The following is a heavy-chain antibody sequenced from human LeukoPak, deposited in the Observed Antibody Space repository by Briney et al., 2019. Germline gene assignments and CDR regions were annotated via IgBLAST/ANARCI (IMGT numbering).Heavy chain of an antibody. CDR3: ARDASFKADY. CDR2: INSDGSST. J-gene: IGHJ4*02. Sequence: GGSLRLSXAASGFTFSSYWMHWVRQVPGRGLVWVSRINSDGSSTTYADSVKGRFTISRDNTKNTLFLQMNSLRDEDTAVYYCARDASFKADYWGQGTLVTVSS. V-gene: IGHV3-74*01. CDR1: GFTFSSYW.